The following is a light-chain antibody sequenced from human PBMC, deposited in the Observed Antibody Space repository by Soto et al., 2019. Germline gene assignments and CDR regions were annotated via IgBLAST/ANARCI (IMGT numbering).Light chain of an antibody. J-gene: IGKJ4*01. CDR3: QQYDSLPPT. Sequence: DIQMTQSPSSLSAFVGDSITITCQASQDIKNYLNWYQHKLGKAPKLLIYDAFKSDTGVPSRFSGSGSGTDFTFTISSLQPEDIATYFCQQYDSLPPTFGGGTRVDI. CDR1: QDIKNY. V-gene: IGKV1-33*01. CDR2: DAF.